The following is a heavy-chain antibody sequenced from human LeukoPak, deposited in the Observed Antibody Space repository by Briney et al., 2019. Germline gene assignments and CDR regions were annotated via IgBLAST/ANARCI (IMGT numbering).Heavy chain of an antibody. CDR3: ARVGSYYDFWGGSFDY. Sequence: PGGSLRLSCAASGVTFSSYAMSWVRQAPGKGLEWVSAIVGSGGSTYYGDSVKGRFTISRDNSKNTLYLQMNSLRAEDTAVYYCARVGSYYDFWGGSFDYWGQGTLVTVSS. CDR2: IVGSGGST. CDR1: GVTFSSYA. J-gene: IGHJ4*02. V-gene: IGHV3-23*01. D-gene: IGHD3-3*01.